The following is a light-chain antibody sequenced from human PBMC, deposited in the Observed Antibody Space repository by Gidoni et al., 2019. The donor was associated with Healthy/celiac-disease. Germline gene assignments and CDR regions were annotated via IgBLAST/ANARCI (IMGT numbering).Light chain of an antibody. CDR3: QQYGSSPPIT. J-gene: IGKJ5*01. CDR2: GAS. Sequence: EIVLTQSPGTLSLSPGERATLSCRASQSVSSSYLDWYQQKPGQAPRLLIYGASSSATGIPDRFSGSGSWTDFTLTISRLVPEDFAVYYCQQYGSSPPITFGPGTRLEIK. CDR1: QSVSSSY. V-gene: IGKV3-20*01.